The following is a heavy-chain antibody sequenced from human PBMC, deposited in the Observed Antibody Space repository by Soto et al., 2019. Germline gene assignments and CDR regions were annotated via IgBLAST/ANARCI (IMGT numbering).Heavy chain of an antibody. CDR3: ARDQLYYNDISGRPLNAFDV. V-gene: IGHV3-48*01. Sequence: GGSLRLSCAASGFTFRNYGMNWVRQAPGKGLEWVSYIGLGSSTKYYADSVEGRFTISRDNAKNSLFLQMNSLRAEDTAVYYCARDQLYYNDISGRPLNAFDVWGQGTMVTVSS. J-gene: IGHJ3*01. CDR2: IGLGSSTK. D-gene: IGHD3-22*01. CDR1: GFTFRNYG.